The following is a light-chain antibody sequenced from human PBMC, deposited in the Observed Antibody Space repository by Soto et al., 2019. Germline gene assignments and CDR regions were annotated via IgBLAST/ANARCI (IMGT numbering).Light chain of an antibody. Sequence: DIVMTQSPDSLAVFLGERATINCKSSQSVLFSSNNKNYLAWYQQKPGQPPKLLIYWASTREVGVPDRFSVSGSGTDFTLTISSVQAEDVAVYYCQQHSSTLLTFGGGTKVEIK. J-gene: IGKJ4*01. CDR1: QSVLFSSNNKNY. V-gene: IGKV4-1*01. CDR2: WAS. CDR3: QQHSSTLLT.